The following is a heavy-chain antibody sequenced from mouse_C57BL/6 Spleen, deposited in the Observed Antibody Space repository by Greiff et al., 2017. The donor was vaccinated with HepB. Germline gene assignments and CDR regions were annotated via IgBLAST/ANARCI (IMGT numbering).Heavy chain of an antibody. CDR3: ARDYVSSYGYAMDY. CDR2: IDPSDSYT. V-gene: IGHV1-50*01. D-gene: IGHD1-1*01. J-gene: IGHJ4*01. CDR1: GYTFTSYW. Sequence: VQLQQPGAELVKPGASVKLSCKASGYTFTSYWMQWVKQRPGQGLEWIGEIDPSDSYTNYNQKFKGKATLTVDTSSSTAYMQLSSLTSEDSAVYYCARDYVSSYGYAMDYWGQGTSVTVSS.